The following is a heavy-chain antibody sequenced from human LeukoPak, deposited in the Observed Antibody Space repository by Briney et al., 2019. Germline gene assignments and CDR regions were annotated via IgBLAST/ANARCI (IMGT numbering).Heavy chain of an antibody. CDR2: ISAYNGNT. Sequence: ASVKVSCKASGYTFTSFGISWVRQAPGQGLEWMGWISAYNGNTDYAQKFQGRVTMTKDTSTSTVYMELRSLRSDDTAVYYCARERSGWPHDYWGQGTLVTVSS. J-gene: IGHJ4*02. D-gene: IGHD6-19*01. V-gene: IGHV1-18*01. CDR3: ARERSGWPHDY. CDR1: GYTFTSFG.